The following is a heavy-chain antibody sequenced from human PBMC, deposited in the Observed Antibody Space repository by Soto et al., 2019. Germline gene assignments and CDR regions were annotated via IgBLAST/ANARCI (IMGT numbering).Heavy chain of an antibody. J-gene: IGHJ3*02. V-gene: IGHV3-7*01. D-gene: IGHD3-9*01. CDR3: ARYCMNYDMSTGRSDSFDI. Sequence: QPGGSLRLSCAASGFSFRTYWMSWVRQAPGKGLEWVANINQDGSRKYYVDSVKGRFTISRDSAKNSLYLQMNSLRAEDTAVYYCARYCMNYDMSTGRSDSFDIWGKGTMVTLSS. CDR2: INQDGSRK. CDR1: GFSFRTYW.